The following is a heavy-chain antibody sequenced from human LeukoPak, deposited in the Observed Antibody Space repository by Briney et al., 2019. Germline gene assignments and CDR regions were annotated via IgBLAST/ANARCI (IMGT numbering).Heavy chain of an antibody. D-gene: IGHD3-10*01. CDR3: ARGGSGSYFSWLDP. CDR2: INPNSGGT. V-gene: IGHV1-2*02. CDR1: GYTFTGYY. Sequence: AXVKVSFKASGYTFTGYYIHWVRPAPGQGIECVGWINPNSGGTNYAQKFQGRVTITRDTSISTAYMELSRLRSDDTAVYYCARGGSGSYFSWLDPWGQGTLVTVSS. J-gene: IGHJ5*02.